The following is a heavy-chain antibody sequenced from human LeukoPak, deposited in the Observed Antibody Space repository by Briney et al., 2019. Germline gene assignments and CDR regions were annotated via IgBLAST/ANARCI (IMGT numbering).Heavy chain of an antibody. CDR3: SSQIWLGELFAHY. CDR2: INSDGSTT. Sequence: PGGSLRLSCAASGFTFSSYWMHWDRQAPGKGLVWVSRINSDGSTTNYADSVKGRFTISRDNAKNTLYLQMNSLRAEDTAVYYCSSQIWLGELFAHYWGQGTLVTVSS. D-gene: IGHD3-10*01. V-gene: IGHV3-74*01. J-gene: IGHJ4*02. CDR1: GFTFSSYW.